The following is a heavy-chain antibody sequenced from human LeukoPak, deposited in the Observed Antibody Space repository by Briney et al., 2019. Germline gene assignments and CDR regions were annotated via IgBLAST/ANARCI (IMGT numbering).Heavy chain of an antibody. CDR3: ARGIAVAGLDY. J-gene: IGHJ4*02. CDR1: GYTFTGYY. CDR2: INPNSGAT. Sequence: ASVKVSCKASGYTFTGYYMHWVRQAPGQGLEWMGWINPNSGATNYALKFRGRVTMTRDTSISTAYMELSSLRSDDTAVYYCARGIAVAGLDYWGQGTLVTVSS. V-gene: IGHV1-2*02. D-gene: IGHD6-19*01.